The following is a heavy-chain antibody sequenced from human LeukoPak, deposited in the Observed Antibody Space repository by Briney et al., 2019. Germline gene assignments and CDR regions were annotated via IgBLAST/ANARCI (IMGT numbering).Heavy chain of an antibody. CDR1: GFTFSNFV. D-gene: IGHD3-3*01. CDR2: ITGSGANT. V-gene: IGHV3-23*01. CDR3: ALKKSGNFPFDS. J-gene: IGHJ4*02. Sequence: PGGSLRLSCAASGFTFSNFVMNWVRQSPGKGLEWVSGITGSGANTDYTETVKGRFTISRDNSKNTLYLQMNSLRTEDTAVYYCALKKSGNFPFDSWGQGTLVTVSS.